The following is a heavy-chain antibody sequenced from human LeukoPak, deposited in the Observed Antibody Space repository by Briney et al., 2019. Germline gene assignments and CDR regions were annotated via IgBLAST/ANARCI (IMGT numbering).Heavy chain of an antibody. J-gene: IGHJ4*02. CDR3: ASKLGGYGYCLNY. V-gene: IGHV1-8*02. CDR2: MNPNSGNT. Sequence: ASVKVSCKASGYNYLNYDINWVRQAPGQGLEWMGWMNPNSGNTGYAQKFQGRVTMTRNTSISTAYMELSSLRSEDTAVYYCASKLGGYGYCLNYWGQGTLVTVSS. CDR1: GYNYLNYD. D-gene: IGHD5-18*01.